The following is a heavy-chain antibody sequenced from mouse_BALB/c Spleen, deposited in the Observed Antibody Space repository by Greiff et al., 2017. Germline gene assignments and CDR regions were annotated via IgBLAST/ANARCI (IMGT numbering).Heavy chain of an antibody. CDR3: ELRLRNWYFDV. CDR1: GYAFSSSW. V-gene: IGHV1-82*01. D-gene: IGHD1-2*01. CDR2: IYPGDGDT. Sequence: QVQLQQSGPELVKPGASVKISCKASGYAFSSSWMNWVKQRPGQGLEWIGRIYPGDGDTNYNGKFKGKATLTADKSSSTAYMQLSSLTSVDSAVYFCELRLRNWYFDVGGAGTTVTVSS. J-gene: IGHJ1*01.